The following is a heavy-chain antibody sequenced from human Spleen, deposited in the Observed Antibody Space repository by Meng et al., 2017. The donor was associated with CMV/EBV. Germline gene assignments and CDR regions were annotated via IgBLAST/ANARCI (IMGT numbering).Heavy chain of an antibody. V-gene: IGHV1-2*02. D-gene: IGHD6-6*01. CDR3: AREEQLDY. Sequence: VTVSCKASGYTLTGYYMHWVRQAPGQGLEWMGWINPNSGGTNYAQKFQGRVTMTRDTSISTAYMELSRLRSDDTAVYYCAREEQLDYWGQETLVTVSS. CDR2: INPNSGGT. CDR1: GYTLTGYY. J-gene: IGHJ4*02.